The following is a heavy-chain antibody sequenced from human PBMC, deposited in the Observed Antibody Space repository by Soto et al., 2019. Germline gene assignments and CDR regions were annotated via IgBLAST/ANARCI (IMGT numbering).Heavy chain of an antibody. CDR3: AKDESINWYSGHFRH. Sequence: SLSLSCAPSGFTLGSYAMPWVRQVPGKGLEWVSGINGNSGSIGYGDSVKGRFTIPRDNAKNSLHLQMNRLSAEDTAVYYCAKDESINWYSGHFRHWGQGTLVTVSS. D-gene: IGHD1-26*01. CDR2: INGNSGSI. V-gene: IGHV3-9*01. CDR1: GFTLGSYA. J-gene: IGHJ1*01.